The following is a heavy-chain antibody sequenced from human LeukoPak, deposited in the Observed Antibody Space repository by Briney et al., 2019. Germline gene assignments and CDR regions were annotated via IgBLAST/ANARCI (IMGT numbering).Heavy chain of an antibody. CDR2: IYHGGTT. CDR1: TGSISTYY. J-gene: IGHJ4*02. D-gene: IGHD2-15*01. Sequence: SETLSLTCSVSTGSISTYYWSWIRQSPGKGLEWIGYIYHGGTTSYNPSLKRRVTISVDSPKNQFSLRLTSLTAADTALYYCARHGGSLDYFDSWGPGSLVIVSS. CDR3: ARHGGSLDYFDS. V-gene: IGHV4-59*08.